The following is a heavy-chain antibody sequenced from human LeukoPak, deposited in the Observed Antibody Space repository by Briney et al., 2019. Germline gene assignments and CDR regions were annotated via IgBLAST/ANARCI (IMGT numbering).Heavy chain of an antibody. CDR1: GFTFSSYA. D-gene: IGHD3-22*01. Sequence: GGSLRLSCAASGFTFSSYAMSWVRQAPGKGLEWVSAISGSGGSTYYADSVKGRLTISRDNSKNTLYLQMNSLRAEDTAVYYCAKSGGVVVSLNWFDPWGQGTLVTVSS. J-gene: IGHJ5*02. V-gene: IGHV3-23*01. CDR2: ISGSGGST. CDR3: AKSGGVVVSLNWFDP.